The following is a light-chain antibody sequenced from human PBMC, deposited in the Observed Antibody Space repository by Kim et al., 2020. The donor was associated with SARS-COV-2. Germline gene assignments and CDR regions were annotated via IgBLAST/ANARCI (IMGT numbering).Light chain of an antibody. V-gene: IGLV4-69*01. CDR3: LTWGPGIRV. Sequence: PVLTQSPSASASLGTSVKLTCTLSSGHSTYAIAWRQQLPEKGPRYLMNVDSDGSHTRGDGIPDRFSGSSSGAERHLTISSLQPEDEADYYCLTWGPGIRVFGGGTQLTVL. CDR2: VDSDGSH. CDR1: SGHSTYA. J-gene: IGLJ2*01.